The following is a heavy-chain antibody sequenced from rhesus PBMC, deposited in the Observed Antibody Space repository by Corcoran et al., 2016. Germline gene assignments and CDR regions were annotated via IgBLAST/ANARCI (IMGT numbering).Heavy chain of an antibody. CDR1: GFSFSDYY. D-gene: IGHD5-24*01. CDR2: CSYTGGST. Sequence: EVQLVESGGGLAKPGGSLRLSCAASGFSFSDYYMNWVRQARGKGLELVSVCSYTGGSTYYAYSVKGRFTISRENAKNTLYLQMDSLIAEDTAVDYCARGVWTAGTPNYFDYWGQGVLVTVSS. V-gene: IGHV3S18*01. CDR3: ARGVWTAGTPNYFDY. J-gene: IGHJ4*01.